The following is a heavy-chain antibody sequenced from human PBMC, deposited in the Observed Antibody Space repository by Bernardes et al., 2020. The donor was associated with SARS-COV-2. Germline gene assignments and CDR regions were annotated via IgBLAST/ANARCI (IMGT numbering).Heavy chain of an antibody. V-gene: IGHV5-51*01. CDR2: MYPGDSDT. J-gene: IGHJ6*02. D-gene: IGHD3-10*01. CDR3: ARLRDYSASGSYHVSQDYGMDV. CDR1: GYSFSNYW. Sequence: GESLKISCKGSGYSFSNYWIAWVRQMPGKGLECMGIMYPGDSDTRYSPSFQGQVTISADKSITTAYLQWRSLKASDTGMYFCARLRDYSASGSYHVSQDYGMDVWGQGTTVTVSS.